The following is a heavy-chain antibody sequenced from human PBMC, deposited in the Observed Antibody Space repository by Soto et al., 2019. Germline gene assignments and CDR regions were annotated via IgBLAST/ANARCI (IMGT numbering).Heavy chain of an antibody. D-gene: IGHD2-15*01. CDR1: AGTFRSYS. J-gene: IGHJ6*02. V-gene: IGHV1-69*12. CDR3: ARSRVVAARTYYYYAMDA. Sequence: QVQLVQSGAEVKKPASSVKVSCKASAGTFRSYSMSWVRQAPGQGLEWMGGIVPMFGTPNYAQKFQGRLTMTADESTSTAYMELTSLRSEDTAVYYCARSRVVAARTYYYYAMDAWGQGTTVTVSS. CDR2: IVPMFGTP.